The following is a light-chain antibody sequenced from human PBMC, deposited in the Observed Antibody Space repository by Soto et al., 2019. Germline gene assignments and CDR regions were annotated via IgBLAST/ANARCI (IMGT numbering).Light chain of an antibody. V-gene: IGKV1-5*03. J-gene: IGKJ3*01. CDR3: QKYDSYSNT. CDR1: QSISSW. CDR2: KAS. Sequence: DIQMTQSPSTLSASVGERVTITCRSSQSISSWLAWYQQKPGKAPKLLIYKASSLDSGVPSRFSGNSSGTQFSLTISSLQPDDFTTHYCQKYDSYSNTFGPGTKVDVK.